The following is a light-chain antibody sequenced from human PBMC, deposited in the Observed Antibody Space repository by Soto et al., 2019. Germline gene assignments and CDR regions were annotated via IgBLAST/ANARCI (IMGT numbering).Light chain of an antibody. V-gene: IGKV1-5*03. J-gene: IGKJ2*01. CDR1: QSISSR. CDR3: QQYESSAPYT. CDR2: QAS. Sequence: DIQMTQSPSTLSASVGDKVTITCRPSQSISSRLAWFQQKPGKAPKVLIYQASSLENGVPSRFSGSGSGTEFTLTISSLQPDDSATYYCQQYESSAPYTFGQGTKLEIK.